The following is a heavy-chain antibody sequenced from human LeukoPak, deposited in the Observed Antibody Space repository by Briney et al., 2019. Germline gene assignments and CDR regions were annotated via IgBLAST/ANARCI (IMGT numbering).Heavy chain of an antibody. V-gene: IGHV3-23*01. CDR1: GIRFSSNV. J-gene: IGHJ4*02. D-gene: IGHD6-19*01. CDR3: AKESSGGWYFDY. Sequence: GGSLRLSCAASGIRFSSNVMIWVRQAPGKGLEWVSSIPASGGSTYYADSVKGRFTISRDNSKNSLYLQMNSLRAEDTAVYYCAKESSGGWYFDYWGQGTLVTVSS. CDR2: IPASGGST.